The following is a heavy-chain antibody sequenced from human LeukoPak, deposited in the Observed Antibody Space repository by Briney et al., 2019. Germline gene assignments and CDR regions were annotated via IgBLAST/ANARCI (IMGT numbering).Heavy chain of an antibody. D-gene: IGHD1-26*01. CDR3: ARDNGGSYQ. J-gene: IGHJ4*02. V-gene: IGHV3-23*01. Sequence: PGGSLRLSCAASGFTFSSYEMNWVRQAPGKGLEWVSGISDSGGSTYYADPGKGRFTTSRDNSKNTLYLQMNSLRAEDTAVYYCARDNGGSYQWGQGTLVTVSS. CDR1: GFTFSSYE. CDR2: ISDSGGST.